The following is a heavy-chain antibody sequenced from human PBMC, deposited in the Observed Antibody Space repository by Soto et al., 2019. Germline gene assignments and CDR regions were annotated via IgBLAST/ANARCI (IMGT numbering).Heavy chain of an antibody. CDR2: IIPILGIA. J-gene: IGHJ6*03. V-gene: IGHV1-69*02. CDR1: GDTFSNYT. D-gene: IGHD2-8*01. Sequence: SVKVSCKASGDTFSNYTITWVRQAPGQGLEWMGRIIPILGIANYAQKFQGRVTITADKSTSTAYMEMSSLRSEDTAVYYCARVATYDGYYYYMDFWGKGTSVTVSS. CDR3: ARVATYDGYYYYMDF.